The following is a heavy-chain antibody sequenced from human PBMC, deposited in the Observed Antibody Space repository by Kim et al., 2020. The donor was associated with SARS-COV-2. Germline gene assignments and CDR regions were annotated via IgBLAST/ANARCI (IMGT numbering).Heavy chain of an antibody. CDR1: GGTFSSYA. D-gene: IGHD6-19*01. Sequence: PSVKVSCKASGGTFSSYAISWVRQAPGQGLEWMGGIIPIFGTANYAQKFQGRVTITADESTSTAYMELGSLRSEDTAVYYCARQPPGVAGTDFDFVSYWFDPWGQGTLVTVSS. CDR2: IIPIFGTA. V-gene: IGHV1-69*13. CDR3: ARQPPGVAGTDFDFVSYWFDP. J-gene: IGHJ5*02.